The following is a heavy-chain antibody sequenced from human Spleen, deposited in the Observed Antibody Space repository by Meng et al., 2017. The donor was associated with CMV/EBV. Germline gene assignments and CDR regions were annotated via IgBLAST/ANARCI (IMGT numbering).Heavy chain of an antibody. CDR2: IWYDGSDR. CDR1: GFSFSSYA. D-gene: IGHD6-6*01. Sequence: ASGFSFSSYAMHWVRQAPGKGLEWVAVIWYDGSDRYYADSVKGRFTISRDNSKDTLYLQMNSLRAEDTAVYYCAKDLRAGRAENFQHWGQGTLVTVSS. J-gene: IGHJ1*01. CDR3: AKDLRAGRAENFQH. V-gene: IGHV3-33*06.